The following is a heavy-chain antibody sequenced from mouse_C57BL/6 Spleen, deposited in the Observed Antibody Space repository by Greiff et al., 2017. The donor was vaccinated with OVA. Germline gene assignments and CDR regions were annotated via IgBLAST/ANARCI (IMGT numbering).Heavy chain of an antibody. J-gene: IGHJ2*01. CDR3: ARSGALDSSGFLYYFDY. V-gene: IGHV1-55*01. Sequence: QVQLQQPGAELVKPGASVKMSCKASGYTFTSYWITWVKQRPGQGLEWIGDIYPGSGSTNYNEKFKSKATLTVDTSSSTAYMQLSSLTSEDSAVYYCARSGALDSSGFLYYFDYWGQGTTLTVSS. CDR2: IYPGSGST. D-gene: IGHD3-2*02. CDR1: GYTFTSYW.